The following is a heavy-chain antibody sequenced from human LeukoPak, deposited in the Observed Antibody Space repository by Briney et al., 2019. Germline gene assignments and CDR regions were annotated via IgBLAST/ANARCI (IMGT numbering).Heavy chain of an antibody. D-gene: IGHD5-12*01. CDR2: IKSKTDGGTA. CDR1: GFTFGDYA. CDR3: TTDYPNSGYETFDY. V-gene: IGHV3-15*01. J-gene: IGHJ4*02. Sequence: GGSLRLSCTASGFTFGDYAMSWVRQAPGKGLEWVGRIKSKTDGGTADYAAPVKGRFTISRDDSKNMLYLQMNSLKTEDTAVYYCTTDYPNSGYETFDYWGQGTLVSVSS.